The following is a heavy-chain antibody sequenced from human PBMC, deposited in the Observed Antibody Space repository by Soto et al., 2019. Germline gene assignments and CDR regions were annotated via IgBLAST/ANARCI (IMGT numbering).Heavy chain of an antibody. CDR1: GFTFSTYA. Sequence: GGSLRLSCAASGFTFSTYALHWVRQAPGKGLEWVALILYDGSNKYYADSVKGRFTISRDNSKNTLYLQMNSLRAEDTAVYYCAKNPGYYYDSTGYHFDYWGQGTLVTVSS. CDR3: AKNPGYYYDSTGYHFDY. J-gene: IGHJ4*02. CDR2: ILYDGSNK. V-gene: IGHV3-30-3*01. D-gene: IGHD3-22*01.